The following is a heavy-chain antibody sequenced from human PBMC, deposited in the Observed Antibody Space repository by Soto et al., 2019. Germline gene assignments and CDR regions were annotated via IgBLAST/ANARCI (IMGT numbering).Heavy chain of an antibody. D-gene: IGHD5-18*01. CDR2: ISYDGSIK. CDR1: GFTFRGYG. Sequence: GGSLRLSCAASGFTFRGYGMHWVRQAPGRGLEWVALISYDGSIKYYADSVRGRFTISRDNSKNTLYLQMNSLRAEDTAVYYCANSEYSRYKNIDVWGQGTTVNVSS. V-gene: IGHV3-30*18. CDR3: ANSEYSRYKNIDV. J-gene: IGHJ6*02.